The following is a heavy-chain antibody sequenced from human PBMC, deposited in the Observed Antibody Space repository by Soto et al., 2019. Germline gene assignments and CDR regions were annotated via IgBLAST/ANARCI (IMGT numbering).Heavy chain of an antibody. V-gene: IGHV4-4*02. CDR3: ATLPPRVVASLLPIPT. CDR1: GGSISSSNW. D-gene: IGHD1-26*01. Sequence: VQLRQSGPGLVKPSGTLSLTCAVSGGSISSSNWWTWVRQAPGKGLEWIGEIYHSGNTYYNPSLXGRVTITVDKSNNQFSLKLNSVTAADTAVYYCATLPPRVVASLLPIPTWGQGTLVTVSS. J-gene: IGHJ5*02. CDR2: IYHSGNT.